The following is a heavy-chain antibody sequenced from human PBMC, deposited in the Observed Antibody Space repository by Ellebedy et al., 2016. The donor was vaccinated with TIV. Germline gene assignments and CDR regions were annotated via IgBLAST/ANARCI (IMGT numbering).Heavy chain of an antibody. CDR3: AREPALTVTTLTGADY. Sequence: MPSETLSLTCTVSGGSISSYYWGWIRQPPGKGLEWIGSIYYSGSTYYNPSLKSRVTISVDTSKNQFSLKLRSVTAADTAVYYCAREPALTVTTLTGADYWGQGTLVTVSS. V-gene: IGHV4-39*01. CDR1: GGSISSYY. CDR2: IYYSGST. J-gene: IGHJ4*02. D-gene: IGHD4-17*01.